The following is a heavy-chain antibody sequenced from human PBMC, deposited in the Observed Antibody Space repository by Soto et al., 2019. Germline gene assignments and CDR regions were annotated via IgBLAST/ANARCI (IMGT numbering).Heavy chain of an antibody. CDR1: GFTFTSSA. CDR3: AACYPYYYDSSGYYYGDAFDI. CDR2: IVVGIVNT. Sequence: SVKVSCTASGFTFTSSAVQWVRQARGQRLDWIVWIVVGIVNTNYAQKFQERVTITRDMSTSTAYMELSSLRSEDTAVYYCAACYPYYYDSSGYYYGDAFDIWGQGTMVTVSS. D-gene: IGHD3-22*01. J-gene: IGHJ3*02. V-gene: IGHV1-58*01.